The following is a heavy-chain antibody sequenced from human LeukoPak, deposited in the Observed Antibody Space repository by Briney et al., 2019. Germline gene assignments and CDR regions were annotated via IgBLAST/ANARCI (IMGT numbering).Heavy chain of an antibody. CDR3: AREILTTSSRFYYYYGMDV. D-gene: IGHD4/OR15-4a*01. CDR2: IYSGGST. CDR1: GFTVSSNH. J-gene: IGHJ6*02. Sequence: GGSLRLSCAASGFTVSSNHMSWVRQAPGKGLEWVSVIYSGGSTYYPDSEKGRFTISRDNSKNTLYLQMNSLRAEDTAVYYCAREILTTSSRFYYYYGMDVWGQGTTVTVSS. V-gene: IGHV3-66*01.